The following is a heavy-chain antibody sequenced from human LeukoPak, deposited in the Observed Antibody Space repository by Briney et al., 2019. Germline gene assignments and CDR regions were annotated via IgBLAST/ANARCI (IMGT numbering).Heavy chain of an antibody. D-gene: IGHD2-15*01. Sequence: ASVNVSCKASGGTFSSYAISWVRQAPGQGLEWMGGIIPIFGIANYTQKFQGRVTITADKSTSTAYMELSSLRSEDTAVYYCARDGRLRLNYYYYYGMDVWGQGTTVTVSS. CDR1: GGTFSSYA. V-gene: IGHV1-69*17. CDR3: ARDGRLRLNYYYYYGMDV. J-gene: IGHJ6*02. CDR2: IIPIFGIA.